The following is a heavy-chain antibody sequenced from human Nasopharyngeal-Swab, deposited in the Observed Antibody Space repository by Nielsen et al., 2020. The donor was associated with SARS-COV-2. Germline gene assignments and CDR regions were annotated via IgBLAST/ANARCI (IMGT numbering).Heavy chain of an antibody. V-gene: IGHV4-59*01. CDR1: GGSISSYY. Sequence: SETLSLTCSVSGGSISSYYWSWIRQRPGKGLEWVGYIFYSGTTNYKPSLKSPVSMSVDTSNNQFSLKLNSVTAADTAVYYCARSGYSYGLPVGYFGHWGQGTLVTVSS. J-gene: IGHJ4*02. CDR2: IFYSGTT. CDR3: ARSGYSYGLPVGYFGH. D-gene: IGHD5-18*01.